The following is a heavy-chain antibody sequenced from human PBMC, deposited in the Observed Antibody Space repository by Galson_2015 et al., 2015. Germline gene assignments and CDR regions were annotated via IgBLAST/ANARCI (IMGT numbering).Heavy chain of an antibody. D-gene: IGHD4-17*01. J-gene: IGHJ3*02. CDR3: ASGDAHAFDI. Sequence: SLRLSCASSGFTFSSYWMHWVRQAPGKGLVWVSRINSDGSSTSYADSVKGRFTISRDNAKNTLYLQMNSLRADDTALYYCASGDAHAFDIWGQGTMVTVSS. CDR2: INSDGSST. CDR1: GFTFSSYW. V-gene: IGHV3-74*01.